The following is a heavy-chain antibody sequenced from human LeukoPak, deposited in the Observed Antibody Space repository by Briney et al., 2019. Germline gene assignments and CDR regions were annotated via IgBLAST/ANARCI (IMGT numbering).Heavy chain of an antibody. J-gene: IGHJ6*03. CDR3: ARGPGYYYTSGRYYNRRPQHYYYHMDV. Sequence: PSETLSLTCTVSGGSISSSSYYWGWIRHLPGKGLEWIGTIYYSGTTYDNPSLKSRVTISVDTSKNQFSLKLSSVTAADTAVYYCARGPGYYYTSGRYYNRRPQHYYYHMDVWGKGTTVTVSS. CDR1: GGSISSSSYY. D-gene: IGHD3-10*01. CDR2: IYYSGTT. V-gene: IGHV4-39*07.